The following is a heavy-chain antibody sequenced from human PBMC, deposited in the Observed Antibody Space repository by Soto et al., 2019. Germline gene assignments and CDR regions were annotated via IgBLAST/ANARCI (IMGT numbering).Heavy chain of an antibody. V-gene: IGHV1-18*01. J-gene: IGHJ4*02. CDR3: ARAAPPADY. Sequence: QVQLVQSGAEVKKPGASVKVSCKASGYTFTSYGISWVRQAPGQGLEWMGWIRAYNGNTNYAQKLQARATMTTDTSTSTAYMELRSLTSAATAVYSCARAAPPADYWGQGTLVTVSS. CDR2: IRAYNGNT. CDR1: GYTFTSYG.